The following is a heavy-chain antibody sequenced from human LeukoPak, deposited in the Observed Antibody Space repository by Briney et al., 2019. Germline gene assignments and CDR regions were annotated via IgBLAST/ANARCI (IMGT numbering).Heavy chain of an antibody. CDR1: GYTFTSYG. V-gene: IGHV1-8*02. CDR2: MNPNSGNT. J-gene: IGHJ4*02. CDR3: ARGRGVRGSYLTKVKDY. D-gene: IGHD1-26*01. Sequence: ASVKVSCKASGYTFTSYGISWVRQAPGQGLEWMGWMNPNSGNTGYAQKFQGRVTMTRNTSISTAYMELSSLRSEDTAVYYCARGRGVRGSYLTKVKDYWGQGTLVTVSS.